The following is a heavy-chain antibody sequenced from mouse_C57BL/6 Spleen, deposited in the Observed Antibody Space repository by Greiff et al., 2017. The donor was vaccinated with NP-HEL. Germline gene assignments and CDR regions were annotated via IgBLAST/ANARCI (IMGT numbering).Heavy chain of an antibody. V-gene: IGHV5-17*01. Sequence: EVQRVESGGGLVKPGGSLKLSCAASGFTFSDYGMHWVRQAPEKGLEWVAYISSGSSTIYYADTVKGRFTISRDNAKNTLFLQMTSLRSEDTAMYDCARRETTVVDYFDYWGQGTTLTVSS. CDR3: ARRETTVVDYFDY. CDR2: ISSGSSTI. J-gene: IGHJ2*01. CDR1: GFTFSDYG. D-gene: IGHD1-1*01.